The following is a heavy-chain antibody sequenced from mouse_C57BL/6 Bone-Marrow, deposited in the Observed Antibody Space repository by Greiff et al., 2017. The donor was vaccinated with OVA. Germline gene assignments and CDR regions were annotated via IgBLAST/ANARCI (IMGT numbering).Heavy chain of an antibody. CDR1: GYTFTSYW. V-gene: IGHV1-50*01. CDR2: IDPSDSYT. D-gene: IGHD2-12*01. J-gene: IGHJ4*01. CDR3: ARRRTYDGIYYYAMDY. Sequence: QVQLQQPGAELVKPGASVKLSCTASGYTFTSYWMQWVNQRPGQGLEWIGEIDPSDSYTNYNQKFKGKATLTVDTSSSTAYMQLSSLTSEDSAVYYCARRRTYDGIYYYAMDYWGQGTSVTVSS.